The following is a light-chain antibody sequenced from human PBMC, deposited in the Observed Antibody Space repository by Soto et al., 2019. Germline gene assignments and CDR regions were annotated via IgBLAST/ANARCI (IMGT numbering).Light chain of an antibody. J-gene: IGLJ1*01. CDR3: SSYTRSSTYV. CDR2: AVS. Sequence: QSALTQPAAVSESPGQSITISCTGTSSDVGGYNYVSWYQQHPGKASKLMIYAVSNRPSGVSNRFSGSKSSNTASLTISGLQAEDEADYYCSSYTRSSTYVFGTGTKVTVL. CDR1: SSDVGGYNY. V-gene: IGLV2-14*01.